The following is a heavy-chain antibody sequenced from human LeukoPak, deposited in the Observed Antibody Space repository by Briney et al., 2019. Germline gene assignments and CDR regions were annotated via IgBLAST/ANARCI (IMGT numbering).Heavy chain of an antibody. V-gene: IGHV3-11*04. CDR3: ARDYYYDSSGYCDY. CDR1: GFTFSDYY. J-gene: IGHJ4*02. D-gene: IGHD3-22*01. CDR2: ISSSGSTI. Sequence: PGGSLRLSCAASGFTFSDYYMSWIRQAPGKGLEWVSYISSSGSTIYYADSVKGRFPISRDNAKNSLYLQMNSLRAEDTAVYYCARDYYYDSSGYCDYWGQGTLVTVSS.